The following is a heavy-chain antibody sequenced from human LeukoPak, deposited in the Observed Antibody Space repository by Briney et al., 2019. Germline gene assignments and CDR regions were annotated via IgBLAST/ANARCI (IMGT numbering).Heavy chain of an antibody. Sequence: GGSLRLSCAASGFTFTNVWMSWVRQTPGKGLVWVSRINSDATSTSYADSVKGRFTISRDRAKNTLYLQMNGLRADDTAVYYCATSLYSGTKLDYWGQGTLVTVSS. CDR3: ATSLYSGTKLDY. D-gene: IGHD1-26*01. CDR2: INSDATST. J-gene: IGHJ4*02. CDR1: GFTFTNVW. V-gene: IGHV3-74*01.